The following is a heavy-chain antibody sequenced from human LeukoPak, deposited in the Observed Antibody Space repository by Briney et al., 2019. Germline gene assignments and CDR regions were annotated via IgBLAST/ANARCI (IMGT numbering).Heavy chain of an antibody. D-gene: IGHD2-15*01. CDR2: IYISGST. V-gene: IGHV4-4*07. J-gene: IGHJ6*03. Sequence: SETLSLTCTVSGGSISSYYWSWIRQPAGKGLEWIGRIYISGSTNYNPSLKSRVTMSVDTSKNQFSLKLSSVTAADTAVYYCARGLRYCSGGRCYFSPPYYYYMDVWGKGTTVTISS. CDR3: ARGLRYCSGGRCYFSPPYYYYMDV. CDR1: GGSISSYY.